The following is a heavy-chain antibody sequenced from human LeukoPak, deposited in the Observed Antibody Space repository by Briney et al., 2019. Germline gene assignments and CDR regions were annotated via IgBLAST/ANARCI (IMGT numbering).Heavy chain of an antibody. CDR1: GGSISSGGYY. CDR3: ARDTLVLKGFDP. V-gene: IGHV4-39*07. CDR2: IYYSGST. D-gene: IGHD5/OR15-5a*01. J-gene: IGHJ5*02. Sequence: PSQTLSLTCTVSGGSISSGGYYWGWIRQPPGKGLEWIGSIYYSGSTYYNPSLKSRVTISVDTSKNQFSLKLSSVTAADTAVYYCARDTLVLKGFDPWGQGTLVTVSS.